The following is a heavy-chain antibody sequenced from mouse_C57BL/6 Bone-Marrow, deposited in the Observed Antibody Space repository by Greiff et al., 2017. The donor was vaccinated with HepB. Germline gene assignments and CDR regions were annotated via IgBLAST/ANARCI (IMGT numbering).Heavy chain of an antibody. J-gene: IGHJ4*01. CDR3: ATYYYGSSYVYAMDY. CDR2: IDPSDRYT. D-gene: IGHD1-1*01. CDR1: GYTFTSYW. V-gene: IGHV1-50*01. Sequence: VQLQQPGAELVKPGASVKLSCKASGYTFTSYWMQWVKQRPGQGLEWIGEIDPSDRYTNYNQKFKGKATLTVDTSSSTAYMQLSSLTSEDSAVYYCATYYYGSSYVYAMDYWGQGTSVTVSS.